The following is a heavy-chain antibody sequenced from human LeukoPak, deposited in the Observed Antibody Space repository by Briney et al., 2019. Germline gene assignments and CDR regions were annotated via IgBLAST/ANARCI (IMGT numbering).Heavy chain of an antibody. V-gene: IGHV3-33*01. Sequence: GGSLRLSCAASGFIFSTYGMHWVRQAPGKGLEWVAVIWLDGSNKYYADSVKGRFTISRDNSKNTLYLQMNSVRAEDTAVYYCARDLSVLEPAYYFDYWGQGTLVTVSS. D-gene: IGHD1-1*01. CDR2: IWLDGSNK. CDR3: ARDLSVLEPAYYFDY. CDR1: GFIFSTYG. J-gene: IGHJ4*02.